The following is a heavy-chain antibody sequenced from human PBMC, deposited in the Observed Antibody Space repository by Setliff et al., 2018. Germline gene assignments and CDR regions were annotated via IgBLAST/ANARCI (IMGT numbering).Heavy chain of an antibody. V-gene: IGHV2-5*02. CDR2: IYWDDDK. D-gene: IGHD3-3*01. CDR1: GFSLRTSGEG. Sequence: GSGPTLVNPTQTLTLTCTFTGFSLRTSGEGVGWIRQPPRKALEWLALIYWDDDKRYSPSLKSRLTITKDTPKNQVVLTMTNMDPVDTATYYCARCITIFGVVIPNAFDYWGQGTLVTVSS. CDR3: ARCITIFGVVIPNAFDY. J-gene: IGHJ4*02.